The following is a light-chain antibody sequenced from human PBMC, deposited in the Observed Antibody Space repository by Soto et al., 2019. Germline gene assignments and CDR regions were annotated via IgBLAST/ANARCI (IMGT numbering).Light chain of an antibody. CDR1: QSISSW. CDR2: KAS. J-gene: IGKJ5*01. Sequence: DIQMTQSPCTLSASVGDRVTITCRASQSISSWLAWYHQKPGKAPKLLIYKASTLESGVPSRFSGSGSGTEFTLTISSLQHDDFATYYCQQYNSYLYTFGQGTRLEIK. V-gene: IGKV1-5*03. CDR3: QQYNSYLYT.